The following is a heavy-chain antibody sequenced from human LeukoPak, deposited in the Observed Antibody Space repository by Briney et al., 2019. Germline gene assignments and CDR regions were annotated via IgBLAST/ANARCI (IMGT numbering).Heavy chain of an antibody. CDR1: GLTVSGSY. V-gene: IGHV3-53*01. Sequence: PGGSLRLSCAAFGLTVSGSYMTWVRQGAGKGLEWVSYIYSGGDTSYADSVKGRFTISRDNSKNTLYLQMNRLRAEDTAVYYWARAYNNVFDYWGQGTLVTVSS. D-gene: IGHD1-1*01. J-gene: IGHJ4*02. CDR3: ARAYNNVFDY. CDR2: IYSGGDT.